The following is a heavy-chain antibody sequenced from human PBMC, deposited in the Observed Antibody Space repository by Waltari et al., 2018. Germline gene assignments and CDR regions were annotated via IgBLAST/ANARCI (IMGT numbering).Heavy chain of an antibody. CDR2: INPNSGGT. CDR1: GYTFTAFH. J-gene: IGHJ4*02. D-gene: IGHD6-13*01. Sequence: QVQLVQPGAEVKKPGHSVKVHGKASGYTFTAFHLHLVGAAPGQGLEWMGWINPNSGGTNYAQKFQGWVTMTRDTSISTAYMELSRLRSDDTAVYYCARGSSWYVAGGDYWGQGTLVTVSS. V-gene: IGHV1-2*04. CDR3: ARGSSWYVAGGDY.